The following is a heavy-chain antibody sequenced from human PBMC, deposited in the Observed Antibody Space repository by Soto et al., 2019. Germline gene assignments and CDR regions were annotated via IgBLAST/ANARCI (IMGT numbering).Heavy chain of an antibody. CDR1: GSTFTSYD. CDR2: MNPNSGNT. V-gene: IGHV1-8*01. CDR3: ARENTPYGMDV. J-gene: IGHJ6*02. Sequence: QVQLVQSGAEVKKPGASVTVSCKASGSTFTSYDINWVRQATGQGLEWMGWMNPNSGNTGYAQKLQGRATMQRNTSISTAYLELSSLRSAATAVYYSARENTPYGMDVWGQGTTVTVSS.